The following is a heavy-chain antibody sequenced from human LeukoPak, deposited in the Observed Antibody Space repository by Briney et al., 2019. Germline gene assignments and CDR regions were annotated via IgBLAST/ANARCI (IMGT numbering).Heavy chain of an antibody. V-gene: IGHV3-30-3*01. CDR2: ISYDGSNK. CDR1: GFTFSSYA. D-gene: IGHD4-11*01. J-gene: IGHJ4*02. Sequence: GGSLRLSCAASGFTFSSYAMHWVRQAPGKGLEWVAVISYDGSNKYYADSVKGRFTISRDNAKNSLFLLMNSLRAEDTAVYYCASHGLTYSNYFGYWGQGTLVTVSS. CDR3: ASHGLTYSNYFGY.